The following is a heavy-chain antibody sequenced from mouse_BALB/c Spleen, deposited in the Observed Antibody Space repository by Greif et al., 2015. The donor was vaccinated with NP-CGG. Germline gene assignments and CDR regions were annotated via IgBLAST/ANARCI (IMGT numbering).Heavy chain of an antibody. D-gene: IGHD2-1*01. CDR2: IWRGGST. CDR3: ARGGVVTTWDY. Sequence: VQLQQSGPGLVQPSQSLSITCTVSGFSLTSYGVHWVRQSPGKGLEWLGVIWRGGSTDYNAAFISRLSISKDNSKSXVFFKMNSLQANDTAIYYCARGGVVTTWDYWGQGTTLTVSS. CDR1: GFSLTSYG. V-gene: IGHV2-2*02. J-gene: IGHJ2*01.